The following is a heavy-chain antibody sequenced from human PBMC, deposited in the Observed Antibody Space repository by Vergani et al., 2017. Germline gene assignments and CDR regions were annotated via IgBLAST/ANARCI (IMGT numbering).Heavy chain of an antibody. CDR3: VYRKTECGTTGCFCPVYYYHYNDV. Sequence: QITLKESGPTLVKPTQTLTLTCTFSGFSLNTHGVSVAWIRQPPGKALDWLALIYWNDDQHYSPSLNNRDTIPKDTSKNQVVLTMTKLDYVDTGTYYCVYRKTECGTTGCFCPVYYYHYNDVWGKGTTVTVSS. V-gene: IGHV2-5*04. CDR2: IYWNDDQ. J-gene: IGHJ6*03. D-gene: IGHD1-7*01. CDR1: GFSLNTHGVS.